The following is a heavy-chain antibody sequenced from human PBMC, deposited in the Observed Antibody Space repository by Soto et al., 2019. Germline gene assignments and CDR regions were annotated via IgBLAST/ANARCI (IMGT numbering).Heavy chain of an antibody. CDR3: ARMGAGFDYYDSSGSKRSGFDY. CDR1: GGSISSGGYY. J-gene: IGHJ4*02. V-gene: IGHV4-31*03. D-gene: IGHD3-22*01. CDR2: IYYSGST. Sequence: SETLSLTCTGSGGSISSGGYYWSWIRQHPGKGLEWIGYIYYSGSTYYNPSLKSRVTISVDTSKNHFSLKLSSVTAADTAVYYCARMGAGFDYYDSSGSKRSGFDYWGQGTQVTVSS.